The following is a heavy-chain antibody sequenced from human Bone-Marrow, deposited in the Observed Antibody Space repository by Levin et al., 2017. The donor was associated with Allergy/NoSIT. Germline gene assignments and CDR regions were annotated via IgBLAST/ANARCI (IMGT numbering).Heavy chain of an antibody. D-gene: IGHD2-2*01. J-gene: IGHJ4*01. Sequence: SETLSLTCSVSGGSISSNTHNWGWIRQPPGTGLEWVGSISSSGDLYYNPSLKSRLTISADSSENPFSLELRSVTAADTAVYYCARLPSSTSRFDLWGQGFLVTVSS. CDR3: ARLPSSTSRFDL. V-gene: IGHV4-39*02. CDR2: ISSSGDL. CDR1: GGSISSNTHN.